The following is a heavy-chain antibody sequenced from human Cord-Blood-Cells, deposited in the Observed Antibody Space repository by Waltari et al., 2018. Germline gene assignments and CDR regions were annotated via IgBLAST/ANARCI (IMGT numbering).Heavy chain of an antibody. CDR2: IYYSGST. CDR3: ARVPRGYSYEYYFDY. D-gene: IGHD5-18*01. J-gene: IGHJ4*02. Sequence: QVQLQESGPGLVKPSETLSLTCTVSGGSISSYYWSWIRQPPGKGLEWIGYIYYSGSTNYNPSLKSRVTISVDTSKNQCSRKLSSVTAADTAVYYCARVPRGYSYEYYFDYWGQGTLVTVSS. V-gene: IGHV4-59*01. CDR1: GGSISSYY.